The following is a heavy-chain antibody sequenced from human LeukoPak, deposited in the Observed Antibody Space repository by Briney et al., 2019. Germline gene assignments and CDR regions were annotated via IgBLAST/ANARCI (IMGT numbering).Heavy chain of an antibody. V-gene: IGHV4-61*05. D-gene: IGHD6-19*01. CDR2: IYYSGST. CDR1: GGSISSSSYY. Sequence: SETLSLTCTVSGGSISSSSYYWGWIRQPPGKGLEWIGYIYYSGSTNYNPSLKSRVTISVDTSKNQFSLKLSSVTAADTAVYYCARAGGWSEAWFDPWGQGTLVTVSS. J-gene: IGHJ5*02. CDR3: ARAGGWSEAWFDP.